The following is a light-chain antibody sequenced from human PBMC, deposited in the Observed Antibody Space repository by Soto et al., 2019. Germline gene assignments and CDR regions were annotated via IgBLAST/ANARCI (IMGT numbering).Light chain of an antibody. CDR3: QRYLSRPPMS. CDR1: QSFSSN. CDR2: GAS. Sequence: NAALSCRLSQSFSSNVAWYQQKPGQAPRLLIYGASTRAAGISDRFRGSGSGTEFTLTISSLRSEDSAIYYWQRYLSRPPMSFGQGTKVYI. V-gene: IGKV3-15*01. J-gene: IGKJ1*01.